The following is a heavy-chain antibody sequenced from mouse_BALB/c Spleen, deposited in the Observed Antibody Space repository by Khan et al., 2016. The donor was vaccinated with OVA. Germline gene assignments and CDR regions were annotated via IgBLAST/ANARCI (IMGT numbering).Heavy chain of an antibody. V-gene: IGHV1-4*01. J-gene: IGHJ4*01. CDR1: GYSFTTHT. D-gene: IGHD2-14*01. CDR2: INPRSGYT. CDR3: ARRTTGYALDY. Sequence: QVQLQESGAELARPGALVKMSCKASGYSFTTHTMHWVKQRPGQGLEWIGYINPRSGYTNYNQKFNDKATLTADKSSSTAYMQLSSLTSEDSAVYYCARRTTGYALDYWGQGTSVTVSS.